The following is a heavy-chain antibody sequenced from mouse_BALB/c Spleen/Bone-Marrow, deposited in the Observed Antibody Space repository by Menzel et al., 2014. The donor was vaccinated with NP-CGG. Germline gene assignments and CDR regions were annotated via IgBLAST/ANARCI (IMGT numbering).Heavy chain of an antibody. CDR3: ARHEGSYGSSYFGY. CDR2: FYPGSGSI. V-gene: IGHV1-62-2*01. D-gene: IGHD1-1*01. J-gene: IGHJ2*01. CDR1: GYTFTEYI. Sequence: VKLMESGAGLVKPGAPVKLSCKASGYTFTEYIIHWVKQRSGQSLEWIGWFYPGSGSIKYNEKFKDKATLTADKSSSTVYMELSRLTSEDSAVYFCARHEGSYGSSYFGYWGQGTTLTVSS.